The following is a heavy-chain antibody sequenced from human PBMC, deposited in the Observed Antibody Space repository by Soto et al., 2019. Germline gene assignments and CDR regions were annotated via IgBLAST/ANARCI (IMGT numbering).Heavy chain of an antibody. CDR3: SGVPYSSSWYSYGDY. CDR1: GLTFGDYG. Sequence: HPGGYLRLSSTAYGLTFGDYGMVWFRQAPGKGLEWVGFIRKNGYGGTTEYAASVKGRFSISRDDAKSIAYLQMNSLKTEDTAVYYCSGVPYSSSWYSYGDYWGQGT. J-gene: IGHJ4*02. CDR2: IRKNGYGGTT. V-gene: IGHV3-49*03. D-gene: IGHD6-13*01.